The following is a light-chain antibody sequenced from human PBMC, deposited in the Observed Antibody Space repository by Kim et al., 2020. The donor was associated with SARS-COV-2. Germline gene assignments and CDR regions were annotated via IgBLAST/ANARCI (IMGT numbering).Light chain of an antibody. Sequence: SYELTQPPSVSVSPGQTGSITCSGDKLGDKYVCWYQQKPGQSPVLVIYQDNKRPSGISERFAGSNSGNTATLTISGTQAMDEADYYCQAWDSGSHVVFGGGTQLTV. CDR3: QAWDSGSHVV. CDR1: KLGDKY. V-gene: IGLV3-1*01. J-gene: IGLJ2*01. CDR2: QDN.